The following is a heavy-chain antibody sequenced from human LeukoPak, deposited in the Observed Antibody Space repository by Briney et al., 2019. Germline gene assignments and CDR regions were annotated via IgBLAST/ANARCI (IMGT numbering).Heavy chain of an antibody. D-gene: IGHD6-13*01. CDR3: AKGEAAAGNYV. CDR1: GFTFSSYA. V-gene: IGHV3-23*01. Sequence: GGSLTLSCAASGFTFSSYAMSWVRQAPGKGLEWVSAISGSGGSTYYADSVKGRFTTSRDNSKNTLDLQMNSLRAEDTAVYYGAKGEAAAGNYVWGKGTTFTVSS. CDR2: ISGSGGST. J-gene: IGHJ6*04.